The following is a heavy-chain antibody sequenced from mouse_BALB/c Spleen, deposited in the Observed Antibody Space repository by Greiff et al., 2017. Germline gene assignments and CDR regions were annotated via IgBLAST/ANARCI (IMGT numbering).Heavy chain of an antibody. CDR3: ARRLIRDGFAY. CDR2: ISSGGGST. D-gene: IGHD1-2*01. Sequence: EVHLVESGGGLVKPGGSLKLSCAASGFAFSSYDMSWVRQTPEKRLEWVAYISSGGGSTYYPDTVKGRFTISRDNAKNTLYLQMSSLKSEDTAMYYCARRLIRDGFAYWGQGTLVTVSA. V-gene: IGHV5-12-1*01. J-gene: IGHJ3*01. CDR1: GFAFSSYD.